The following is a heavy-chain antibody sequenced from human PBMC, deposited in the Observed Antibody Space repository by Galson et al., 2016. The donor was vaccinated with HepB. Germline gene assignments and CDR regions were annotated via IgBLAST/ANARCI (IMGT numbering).Heavy chain of an antibody. D-gene: IGHD6-13*01. CDR3: ARMRFRPWYVEDY. CDR2: IYWDDDK. Sequence: PALVKPTQTLTLTCTASGFSLSTSGVSVGWIRQAPGKALEWLALIYWDDDKRYSPSLKNRLTISKDTSKNQVVLTVTNMDPVDTSTYYCARMRFRPWYVEDYWGQGTLVTVSS. CDR1: GFSLSTSGVS. V-gene: IGHV2-5*02. J-gene: IGHJ4*02.